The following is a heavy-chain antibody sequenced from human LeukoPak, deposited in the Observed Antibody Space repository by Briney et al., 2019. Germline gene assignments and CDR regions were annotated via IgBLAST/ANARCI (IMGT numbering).Heavy chain of an antibody. D-gene: IGHD6-13*01. Sequence: SETLSLTCTVPGGSISGYYWSWIRQSPGKGLEYIAYIHYTGSTDYNPSLKSRVTISVDTSKNQFSLKLSFVTAADTAVYYCARLNLIGSSPVHHYDFWGQGTLVTVSS. CDR3: ARLNLIGSSPVHHYDF. J-gene: IGHJ4*02. V-gene: IGHV4-59*08. CDR2: IHYTGST. CDR1: GGSISGYY.